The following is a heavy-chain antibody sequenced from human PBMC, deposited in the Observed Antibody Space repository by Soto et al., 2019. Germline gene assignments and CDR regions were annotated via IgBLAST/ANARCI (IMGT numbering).Heavy chain of an antibody. V-gene: IGHV3-11*06. CDR2: ISPGSRYP. J-gene: IGHJ6*02. CDR3: ARDQYGDAGLWGFDV. D-gene: IGHD4-17*01. CDR1: GFTFGDSY. Sequence: PGGSLRLSCAGSGFTFGDSYMSWIRQAPGKGLEWLSYISPGSRYPAYADSVKGRFTISRDNAKRSLYLQMMSLTAEDTAIYYCARDQYGDAGLWGFDVWGQGTTVTVSS.